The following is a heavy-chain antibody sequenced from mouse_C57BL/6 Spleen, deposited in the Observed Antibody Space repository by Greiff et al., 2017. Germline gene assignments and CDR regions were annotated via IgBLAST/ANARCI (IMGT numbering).Heavy chain of an antibody. D-gene: IGHD1-1*01. CDR2: ISSGGDYI. CDR3: TRRGYYYGSGRYFDV. V-gene: IGHV5-9-1*02. J-gene: IGHJ1*03. Sequence: DVMLVESGEGLVKPGGSLKLSCAASGFTFSSYAMSWVRQTPEKRLEWVAYISSGGDYIYYADTVKGRFTISRDNARNTLYLQMSSLKSEDTAMYYCTRRGYYYGSGRYFDVWGTGTTVTVSS. CDR1: GFTFSSYA.